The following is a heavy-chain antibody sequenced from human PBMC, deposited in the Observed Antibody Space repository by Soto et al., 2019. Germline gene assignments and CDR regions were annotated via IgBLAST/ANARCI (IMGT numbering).Heavy chain of an antibody. CDR3: AKDFNPLSPDSYFDQ. D-gene: IGHD2-21*01. Sequence: PSETLSLTCTVSGGSISSYYWSWIRRPPGKGLEWIGYIYYSGSTKYNPSLKSRVTISVDTSKNQFSLKLSSVTAADTAVYYCAKDFNPLSPDSYFDQWGQGALVTVSS. J-gene: IGHJ4*02. CDR1: GGSISSYY. V-gene: IGHV4-59*01. CDR2: IYYSGST.